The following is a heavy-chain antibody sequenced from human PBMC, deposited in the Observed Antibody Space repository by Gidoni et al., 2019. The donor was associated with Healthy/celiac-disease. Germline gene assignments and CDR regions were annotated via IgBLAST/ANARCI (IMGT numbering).Heavy chain of an antibody. CDR3: ARDRSDYGSGSYNFDY. CDR2: ISSSSSYI. D-gene: IGHD3-10*01. Sequence: EVQLVESGGGLVKPGGSLRLSCAASGFTFSSSSMNWLRQAPGKGLEWVSSISSSSSYIYYADAVKGRFNISRDNAKNSLYLQMNSLRAEDTAVYYCARDRSDYGSGSYNFDYWGQGTLVTVSS. CDR1: GFTFSSSS. J-gene: IGHJ4*02. V-gene: IGHV3-21*01.